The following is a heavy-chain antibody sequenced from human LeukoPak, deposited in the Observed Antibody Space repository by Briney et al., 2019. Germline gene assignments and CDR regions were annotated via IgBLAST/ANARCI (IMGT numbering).Heavy chain of an antibody. D-gene: IGHD4-17*01. J-gene: IGHJ6*04. Sequence: SPKLSCTASGGTFSSYAISWVRAAPRQRLECMGGIIPIFGAANYAQKFQGRVTITADESTSTAYMELRSLRSEDTAVYYCARDHLNDYGDYYGMDVWGKGTTVTVSS. CDR3: ARDHLNDYGDYYGMDV. CDR2: IIPIFGAA. CDR1: GGTFSSYA. V-gene: IGHV1-69*13.